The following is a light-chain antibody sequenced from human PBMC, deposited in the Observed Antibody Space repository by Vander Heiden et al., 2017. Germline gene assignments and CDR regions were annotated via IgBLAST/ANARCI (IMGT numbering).Light chain of an antibody. CDR2: DAS. J-gene: IGKJ4*01. Sequence: DIQITQSPSSLSASVGDRVTITCRASQSISSYLNGYQQKPGRAPKLLIYDASSWQSGVPSRFSGSGSGTDFTLTISSLQPEDFATYYCQQSYSTPRTFGGGTKVEIK. CDR1: QSISSY. V-gene: IGKV1-39*01. CDR3: QQSYSTPRT.